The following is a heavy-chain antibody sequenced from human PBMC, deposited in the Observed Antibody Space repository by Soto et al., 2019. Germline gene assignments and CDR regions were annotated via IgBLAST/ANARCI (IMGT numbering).Heavy chain of an antibody. J-gene: IGHJ4*02. CDR1: GYTFTRYY. CDR3: ARDQGIAARLFDY. CDR2: INPSGGST. D-gene: IGHD6-6*01. Sequence: QVQLVQSGAEVKKPGASVKVSCKASGYTFTRYYIHWVRQAPGQGLEWMGMINPSGGSTTYAQKFQGRVTMTRDTSTSTVYMELSSLRSEDTAVSYCARDQGIAARLFDYWGQGTLVTVSS. V-gene: IGHV1-46*01.